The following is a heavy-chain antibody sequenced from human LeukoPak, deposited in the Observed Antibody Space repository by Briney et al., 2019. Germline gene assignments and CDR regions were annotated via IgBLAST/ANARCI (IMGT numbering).Heavy chain of an antibody. CDR3: ARVGSGSFDY. J-gene: IGHJ4*02. CDR1: GGSISSDY. D-gene: IGHD6-19*01. Sequence: SETLSLTCTVSGGSISSDYWSWIRQPPGMGLEWIGYSYDSGSTYCNPSLKTRVTISVDTSKNQFSLKLSSVTAADTAVYYCARVGSGSFDYWGQGTLVTVSS. V-gene: IGHV4-59*01. CDR2: SYDSGST.